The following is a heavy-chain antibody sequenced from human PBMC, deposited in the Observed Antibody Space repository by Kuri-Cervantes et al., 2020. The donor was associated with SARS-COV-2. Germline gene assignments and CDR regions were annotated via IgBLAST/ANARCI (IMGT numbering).Heavy chain of an antibody. V-gene: IGHV1-2*02. CDR3: ARVGINYGDYMGHHDY. J-gene: IGHJ4*02. CDR2: INPRSGGT. Sequence: PSVKVSCKASGYTFTNYFLNWVRQAPGQGLEWMGWINPRSGGTNYAQKFQGRVSMTRDTSISTVYMELSSLRSDDTAMYYCARVGINYGDYMGHHDYWGQGTLVTVSS. CDR1: GYTFTNYF. D-gene: IGHD4-17*01.